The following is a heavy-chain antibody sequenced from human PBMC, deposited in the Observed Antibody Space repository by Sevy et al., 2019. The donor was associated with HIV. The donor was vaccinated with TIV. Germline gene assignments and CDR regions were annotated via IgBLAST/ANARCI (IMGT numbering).Heavy chain of an antibody. Sequence: SETLSLTCTVSGGSISSYYWSWIRQPAGKGLEWIGRIYTSGSTNYNPSLKSRVTMSVDTSKNQFSLKLSSVTAAGTAVYYCARESYGDYVSSMNPNYYFDYWGQGTLVTVSS. CDR3: ARESYGDYVSSMNPNYYFDY. V-gene: IGHV4-4*07. D-gene: IGHD4-17*01. CDR1: GGSISSYY. CDR2: IYTSGST. J-gene: IGHJ4*02.